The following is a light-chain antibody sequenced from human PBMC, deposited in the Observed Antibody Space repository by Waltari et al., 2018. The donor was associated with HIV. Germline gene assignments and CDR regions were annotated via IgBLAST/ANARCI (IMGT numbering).Light chain of an antibody. CDR2: EGS. V-gene: IGLV2-23*01. J-gene: IGLJ3*02. CDR1: SSYVGSYNL. Sequence: QSALTQPASVSGSPGQSITISCTGTSSYVGSYNLVSWYQQHPGKAPKLMIYEGSKRPSGVSNRCAGAKSGNTASLTSSGLQAEDEADYYCCSYAGRSTLVFGGGTKLTVL. CDR3: CSYAGRSTLV.